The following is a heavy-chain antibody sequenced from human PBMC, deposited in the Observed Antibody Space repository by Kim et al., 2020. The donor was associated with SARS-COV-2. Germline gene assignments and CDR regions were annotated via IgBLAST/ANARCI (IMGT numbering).Heavy chain of an antibody. Sequence: GRTYCAASGKGRFTISRDNSKNTLYLQMNSLRAEDTAVYYCANHIVPFDYWGQGTLVTVSS. V-gene: IGHV3-23*01. D-gene: IGHD6-6*01. CDR2: GRT. CDR3: ANHIVPFDY. J-gene: IGHJ4*02.